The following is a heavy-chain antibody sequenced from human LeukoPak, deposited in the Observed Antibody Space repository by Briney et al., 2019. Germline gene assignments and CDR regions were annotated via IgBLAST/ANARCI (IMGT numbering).Heavy chain of an antibody. V-gene: IGHV3-30*09. CDR3: ARDRRDLVPFDY. CDR1: GFTFSSFA. D-gene: IGHD1-26*01. CDR2: ISYDGSNK. J-gene: IGHJ4*02. Sequence: GGSLRLSCAASGFTFSSFAMHWGRQAPGTGLELVAVISYDGSNKYYADSVQGRFAISRDNSKNTLFLQMNSLRVEDTAVYYCARDRRDLVPFDYWGQGTLVTVSS.